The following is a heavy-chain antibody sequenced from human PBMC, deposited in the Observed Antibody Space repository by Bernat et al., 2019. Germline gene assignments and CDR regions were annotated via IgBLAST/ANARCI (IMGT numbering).Heavy chain of an antibody. CDR1: GGSFSGYY. Sequence: QVQLQQWGAGLLKPSETLSLTCAVYGGSFSGYYWSWIRQPPGKGLEWIGQINHSGSTNYNPSLKSRVTISVDTSKNQFSLKLSSVTAADTAVYYCARGASIAAAGTAVFDYWGQGTLVTVSS. J-gene: IGHJ4*02. CDR3: ARGASIAAAGTAVFDY. V-gene: IGHV4-34*01. CDR2: INHSGST. D-gene: IGHD6-13*01.